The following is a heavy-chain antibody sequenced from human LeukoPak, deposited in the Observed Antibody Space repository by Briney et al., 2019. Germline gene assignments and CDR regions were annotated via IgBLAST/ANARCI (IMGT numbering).Heavy chain of an antibody. D-gene: IGHD4-11*01. V-gene: IGHV4-4*07. Sequence: SETLSLTCTVSGGSISSYYWSWIRQPAGKGLEWIGRIYTSGSTNYNPSLKSQVTMSVDTSKNQFSLKLSSVTAADTAVYYCARDVSFKVTAPHYFDYWGQGTLVTVSS. CDR3: ARDVSFKVTAPHYFDY. CDR2: IYTSGST. CDR1: GGSISSYY. J-gene: IGHJ4*02.